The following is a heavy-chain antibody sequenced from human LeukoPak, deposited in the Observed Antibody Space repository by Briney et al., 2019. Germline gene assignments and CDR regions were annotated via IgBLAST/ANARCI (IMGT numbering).Heavy chain of an antibody. Sequence: GGSLRLSCAASGSTFRSYAMSWVRQAPGKGLEWVSAISGSGGSTYYADSVKGRFTISRDNSKNTLYLQMNSLRAEDTAVCYCAKDQIGYCGGDCYSVYFQHWGQGTLVTVSS. J-gene: IGHJ1*01. D-gene: IGHD2-21*02. CDR3: AKDQIGYCGGDCYSVYFQH. CDR1: GSTFRSYA. V-gene: IGHV3-23*01. CDR2: ISGSGGST.